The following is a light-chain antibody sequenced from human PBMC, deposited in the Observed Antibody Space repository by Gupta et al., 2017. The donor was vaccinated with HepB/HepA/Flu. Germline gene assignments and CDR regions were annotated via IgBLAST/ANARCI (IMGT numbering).Light chain of an antibody. CDR1: QSISTW. CDR2: KAS. V-gene: IGKV1-5*03. CDR3: QQDNTSPLT. Sequence: DIQMTQSPSTLSASVGDRVTITCRASQSISTWLSWYQQKPEKATRLLIYKASTLKSVVQSMFSGSRSGTEFTLTISSLQPDDFATYYCQQDNTSPLTFGGGTMVEIK. J-gene: IGKJ4*01.